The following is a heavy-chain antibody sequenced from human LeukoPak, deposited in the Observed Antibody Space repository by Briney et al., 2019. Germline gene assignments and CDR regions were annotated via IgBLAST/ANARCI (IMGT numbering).Heavy chain of an antibody. Sequence: ASVKVSCKASGYTFTSYDINWVRQATGQGLEWMGWMNPNSGNTGYAQKFQGRVTMTRNTSISTAYMELSSLRSEDTAVYYCARVYKRCSGGSCYPPGYWGQGTLVTVSS. J-gene: IGHJ4*02. CDR3: ARVYKRCSGGSCYPPGY. V-gene: IGHV1-8*01. CDR2: MNPNSGNT. CDR1: GYTFTSYD. D-gene: IGHD2-15*01.